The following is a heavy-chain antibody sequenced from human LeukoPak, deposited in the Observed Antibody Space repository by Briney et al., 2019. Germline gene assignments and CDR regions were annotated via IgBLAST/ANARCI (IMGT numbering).Heavy chain of an antibody. CDR2: IRSDGSDT. Sequence: PGGSLRLSCAASGFTFSDTWMHWVRQAPGKGLVWVSRIRSDGSDTRYAESVKGRFTISRDNAKNTLYLQMNSLRAEDTAVYYCARDIKGQYQDAFDIWGQGTMVIVSS. V-gene: IGHV3-74*01. CDR1: GFTFSDTW. CDR3: ARDIKGQYQDAFDI. D-gene: IGHD2-2*01. J-gene: IGHJ3*02.